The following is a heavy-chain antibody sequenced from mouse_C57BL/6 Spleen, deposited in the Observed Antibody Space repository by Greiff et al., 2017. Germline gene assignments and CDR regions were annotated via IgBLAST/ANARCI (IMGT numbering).Heavy chain of an antibody. Sequence: QVQLQQSGAELMKPGASVKLSCKATGYTFPGYWIEWVKQRPGHGLEWIGEILPGSGSTNYNEKFKGKATFTSDTSSNTAYMQLSSLTTEDSAIYSSAKRRDYDYLYLAYWGQGTLVTVSA. J-gene: IGHJ3*01. V-gene: IGHV1-9*01. D-gene: IGHD2-4*01. CDR2: ILPGSGST. CDR3: AKRRDYDYLYLAY. CDR1: GYTFPGYW.